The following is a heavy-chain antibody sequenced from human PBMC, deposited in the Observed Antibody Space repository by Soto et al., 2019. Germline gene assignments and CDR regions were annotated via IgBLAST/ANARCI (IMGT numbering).Heavy chain of an antibody. J-gene: IGHJ3*02. Sequence: EVQLVESGGGLVQPGGSLRLSCAASGFTFSSYDMHWVRQATGKGLEWVSAIGTAGDTYYPGSVKGRFTISRENAKNSLYLQMNSLRAGDTAVYYCARGKTPLRYFDWLMDWTERNDAFDIWGQGTMVTVSS. CDR3: ARGKTPLRYFDWLMDWTERNDAFDI. CDR2: IGTAGDT. V-gene: IGHV3-13*01. D-gene: IGHD3-9*01. CDR1: GFTFSSYD.